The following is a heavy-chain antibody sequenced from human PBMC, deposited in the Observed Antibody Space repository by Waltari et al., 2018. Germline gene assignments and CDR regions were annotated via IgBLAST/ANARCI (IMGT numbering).Heavy chain of an antibody. Sequence: QLQLRESGPGLVEPSGTLSLTCVVSGDSMRTSDCWSWVRQSPGKGLEWIGQVRGDEKINSHPSFAGRVILSLDPSIRQFSLKVVSATAADAAIYCCARDRGRGLYLDAWGPGTLVTVSP. D-gene: IGHD2-15*01. J-gene: IGHJ4*02. CDR3: ARDRGRGLYLDA. CDR1: GDSMRTSDC. V-gene: IGHV4-4*01. CDR2: VRGDEKI.